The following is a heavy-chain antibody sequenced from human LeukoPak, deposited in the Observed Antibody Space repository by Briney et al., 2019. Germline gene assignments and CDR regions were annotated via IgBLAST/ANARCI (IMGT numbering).Heavy chain of an antibody. V-gene: IGHV4-61*08. J-gene: IGHJ4*02. Sequence: SQTLSLTCTVSGGSISSGGYYWSWIRQPPGKGLEWIGYIYYSGSTNYNPSLKSRVTISVDTSKNQFSLKLSSVTAADTAVYYCARLGYSSSWHFDYWGQGTLVTVSS. CDR3: ARLGYSSSWHFDY. CDR1: GGSISSGGYY. CDR2: IYYSGST. D-gene: IGHD6-13*01.